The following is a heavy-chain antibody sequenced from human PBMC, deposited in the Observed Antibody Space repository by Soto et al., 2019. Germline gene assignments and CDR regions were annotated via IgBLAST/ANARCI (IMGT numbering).Heavy chain of an antibody. V-gene: IGHV4-59*08. Sequence: SETLSLTCTVSGGSISSYYWSWIRQPPGKGLEWIGYIYYSGSTNYNPSLKSRVTISVDTSKNQFSLKLSSVTAADTAVYYCARHPSRRYYDSSGYYYPLVYGMDVWGQGTTVTVSS. CDR1: GGSISSYY. CDR3: ARHPSRRYYDSSGYYYPLVYGMDV. J-gene: IGHJ6*02. D-gene: IGHD3-22*01. CDR2: IYYSGST.